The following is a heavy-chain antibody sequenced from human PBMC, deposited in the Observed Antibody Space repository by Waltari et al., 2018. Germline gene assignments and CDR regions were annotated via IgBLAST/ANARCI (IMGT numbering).Heavy chain of an antibody. Sequence: VQLVESGGGLVQPGGSLRLSCAASGFPFSDHYMDWVRQPPGKGLEWVGRSRNKGNSYSTEYAASVKGRFTISRDDSRNSVYLQMNSLKTEDTAVYYCAAGSTSCVGCFNYWGQGTLVTVSS. D-gene: IGHD2-2*01. CDR3: AAGSTSCVGCFNY. J-gene: IGHJ4*02. CDR2: SRNKGNSYST. V-gene: IGHV3-72*01. CDR1: GFPFSDHY.